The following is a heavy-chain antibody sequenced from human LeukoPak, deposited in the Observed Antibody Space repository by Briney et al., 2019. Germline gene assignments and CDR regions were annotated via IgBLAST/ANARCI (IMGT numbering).Heavy chain of an antibody. J-gene: IGHJ4*02. CDR1: GGSISSSNYY. Sequence: PSETLSLTCSVTGGSISSSNYYWGWIRQSPGKGLEWIGSIYYSGSTYYNPSLKSRVTMSVDTSKNQFSLKLSSVTAADTAVYYCAALGVAVLAGYFDYWGQGTLVTVSS. CDR3: AALGVAVLAGYFDY. CDR2: IYYSGST. V-gene: IGHV4-39*07. D-gene: IGHD6-19*01.